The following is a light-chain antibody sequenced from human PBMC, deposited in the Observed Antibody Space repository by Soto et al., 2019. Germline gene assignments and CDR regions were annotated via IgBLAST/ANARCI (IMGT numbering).Light chain of an antibody. V-gene: IGKV4-1*01. J-gene: IGKJ1*01. CDR3: QQYFSTPT. CDR2: WAS. CDR1: QSVLHRSNNKDY. Sequence: DIVMTQSPDSLAVSLGERATINCRSRQSVLHRSNNKDYLAWYQQKPGQPPKLLIYWASTRESGVPDRFSGSGSGTDFTLTISSLQAEDVAIYYCQQYFSTPTFGQGTKVEIK.